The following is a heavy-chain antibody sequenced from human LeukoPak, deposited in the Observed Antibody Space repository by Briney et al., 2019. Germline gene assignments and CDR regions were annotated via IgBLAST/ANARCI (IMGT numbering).Heavy chain of an antibody. Sequence: PGGSLRLSCAASGFTFSSSWMSWVRQAPGKGLEWVANIKQDGSGKYYVDSVKGRFTISRDNAKNSLYLQMNSLRAEDTAVYYCARDMTDDAFDIWGQGTMVTVSS. CDR2: IKQDGSGK. CDR3: ARDMTDDAFDI. J-gene: IGHJ3*02. CDR1: GFTFSSSW. D-gene: IGHD3-16*01. V-gene: IGHV3-7*05.